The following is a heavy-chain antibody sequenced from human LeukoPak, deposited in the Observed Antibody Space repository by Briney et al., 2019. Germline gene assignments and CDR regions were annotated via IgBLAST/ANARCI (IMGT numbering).Heavy chain of an antibody. CDR1: GGSFSGYY. D-gene: IGHD2-21*02. CDR3: ARRAYCGGDCRDYGMDV. J-gene: IGHJ6*02. CDR2: INHSGST. Sequence: PSETLSLTCAVYGGSFSGYYWSWVRQPPGKGLEWMGEINHSGSTNYNPSLTSRGTISVDTSKNQSSLKLSSVTAADTAVYYCARRAYCGGDCRDYGMDVWGQGTTVTVSS. V-gene: IGHV4-34*01.